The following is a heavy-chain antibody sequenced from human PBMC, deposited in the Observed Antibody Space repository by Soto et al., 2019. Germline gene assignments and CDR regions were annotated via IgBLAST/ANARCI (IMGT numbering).Heavy chain of an antibody. J-gene: IGHJ5*02. Sequence: QVQLQQWGAGLLRPSETLSLTCAVYGGSFSGYYWSWIRQPPGKGLEWIGVINHSGSTNYNASLTSRVTISVDTSRHEFSLKLSSVTAADTAVYYCAREAVVPAAMPFDPWGQGTLVTVSS. V-gene: IGHV4-34*01. D-gene: IGHD2-2*01. CDR2: INHSGST. CDR1: GGSFSGYY. CDR3: AREAVVPAAMPFDP.